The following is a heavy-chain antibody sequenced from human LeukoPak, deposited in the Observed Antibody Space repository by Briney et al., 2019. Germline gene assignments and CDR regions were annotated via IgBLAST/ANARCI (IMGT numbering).Heavy chain of an antibody. Sequence: GASVTVSCTASGYTFTGYYMHWVRQAPGQGLERMGWINPNSGGTNYAQKFQGRVTMTRDTSISTAYMELSRLRSDDTAVYYCARDSSGWYPGNWFDPWGQGTLVTVSS. CDR3: ARDSSGWYPGNWFDP. D-gene: IGHD6-19*01. CDR1: GYTFTGYY. J-gene: IGHJ5*02. CDR2: INPNSGGT. V-gene: IGHV1-2*02.